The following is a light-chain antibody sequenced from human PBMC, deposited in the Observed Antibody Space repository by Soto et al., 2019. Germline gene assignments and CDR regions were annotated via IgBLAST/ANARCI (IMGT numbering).Light chain of an antibody. CDR1: QDIRNF. V-gene: IGKV1-33*01. Sequence: IQMTQSPSSLSAFVGDRVNITCQASQDIRNFLNWYQHKPGKAPNLLIYDASNLETGVPSRFSGSGSGTDFTFTITSLQPEDTATYYCQQYANFPLTFGGGTKVEIK. J-gene: IGKJ4*01. CDR3: QQYANFPLT. CDR2: DAS.